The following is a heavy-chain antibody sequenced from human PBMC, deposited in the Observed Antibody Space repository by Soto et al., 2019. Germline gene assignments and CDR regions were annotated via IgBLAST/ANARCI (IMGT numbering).Heavy chain of an antibody. CDR2: ISWNSGNI. CDR3: AKIEGTFDI. V-gene: IGHV3-9*01. Sequence: GGSLRLSCAASGLSFHDYAMHWVRQAPGKGLEWVSGISWNSGNIGYADSVKGRLTISRDNAKNSLYLQMNSLRTEDTALYYCAKIEGTFDIWGQGTMVTVSS. J-gene: IGHJ3*02. CDR1: GLSFHDYA.